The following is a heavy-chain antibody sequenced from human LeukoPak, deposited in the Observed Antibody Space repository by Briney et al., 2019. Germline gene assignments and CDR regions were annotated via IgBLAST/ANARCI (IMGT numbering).Heavy chain of an antibody. V-gene: IGHV1-8*01. CDR1: GYTFTSYD. CDR3: ASSYDSSGRDAFDI. D-gene: IGHD3-22*01. Sequence: ASVTVSCKASGYTFTSYDINWVRQATGQGLEWMGWMNPNSGNTGYAQKFQGRVTMTRNTSISTAYMELSSLRSEDTAVYYCASSYDSSGRDAFDIWGQGTMVTVSS. J-gene: IGHJ3*02. CDR2: MNPNSGNT.